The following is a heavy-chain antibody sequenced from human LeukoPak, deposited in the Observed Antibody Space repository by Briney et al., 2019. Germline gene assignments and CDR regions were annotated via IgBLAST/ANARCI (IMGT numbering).Heavy chain of an antibody. CDR3: ARATGAYDFWSGYQPANWFDP. J-gene: IGHJ5*02. CDR1: GGSISSYY. V-gene: IGHV4-59*01. D-gene: IGHD3-3*01. Sequence: SETLSLTCTVFGGSISSYYWSWIRQPPGKGLEWIGYIYYSGSTNYNPSLKSRVTISVDTSKNQFSLKLSSVTAADTAVYYCARATGAYDFWSGYQPANWFDPWGQGTLVTVSS. CDR2: IYYSGST.